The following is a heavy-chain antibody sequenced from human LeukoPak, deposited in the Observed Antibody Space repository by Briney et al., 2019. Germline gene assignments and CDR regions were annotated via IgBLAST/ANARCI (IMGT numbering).Heavy chain of an antibody. CDR1: GFTFSSYW. CDR3: ARLRYGGYGGAFDI. V-gene: IGHV3-7*01. D-gene: IGHD5-12*01. CDR2: IKQDGSEK. Sequence: PGGSLRLSCAASGFTFSSYWMSWVRQAPGKGLEWVANIKQDGSEKYYVDSVKGRFTISRDNAKNSLYLQMNSLRAEDTAVYYCARLRYGGYGGAFDIWGQGTMVTVSS. J-gene: IGHJ3*02.